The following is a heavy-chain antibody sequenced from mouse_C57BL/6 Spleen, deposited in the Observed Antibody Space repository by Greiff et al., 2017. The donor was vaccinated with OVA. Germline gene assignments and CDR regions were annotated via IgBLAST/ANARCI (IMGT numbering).Heavy chain of an antibody. D-gene: IGHD2-4*01. CDR3: AREGYDYDGFDY. Sequence: QVQLQQPGTELVKPGASVKLSCKASGYTFTSYWMHWVKQRPGQGLEWIGNINPSNGGTNYNEKFKSKATLTVDKSSSTAYMQLSSLTSEDSTVYYCAREGYDYDGFDYWGQGTTLTVSS. J-gene: IGHJ2*01. V-gene: IGHV1-53*01. CDR2: INPSNGGT. CDR1: GYTFTSYW.